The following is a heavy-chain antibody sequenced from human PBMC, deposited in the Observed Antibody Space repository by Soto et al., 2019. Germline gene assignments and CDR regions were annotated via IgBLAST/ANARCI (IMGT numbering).Heavy chain of an antibody. CDR3: ARHIALSGSFPFEY. D-gene: IGHD3-3*01. CDR1: GGSISSYY. V-gene: IGHV4-59*08. Sequence: SETLSLTCTVSGGSISSYYWSWIRQPPGKGLEWIGYIYYSGSTNYNPSLKSRVTISVNTSENQFSLKLSSVTAADTAVYYCARHIALSGSFPFEYWGQGTLVTVSS. CDR2: IYYSGST. J-gene: IGHJ4*02.